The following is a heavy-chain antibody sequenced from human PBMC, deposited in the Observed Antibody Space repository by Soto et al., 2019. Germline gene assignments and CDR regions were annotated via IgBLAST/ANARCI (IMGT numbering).Heavy chain of an antibody. D-gene: IGHD6-13*01. J-gene: IGHJ4*02. Sequence: EVQLLESGGGLVQPGGSLRLSCAASGFTFSNYAVTWVRQAPGKGLEWVSTISGSGGSTYYADSVKGRFTISRDNSKNTLYLQMNSLRAEDTAVYYCAKDQGSSWYWGQGTLVTVSS. CDR2: ISGSGGST. CDR1: GFTFSNYA. CDR3: AKDQGSSWY. V-gene: IGHV3-23*01.